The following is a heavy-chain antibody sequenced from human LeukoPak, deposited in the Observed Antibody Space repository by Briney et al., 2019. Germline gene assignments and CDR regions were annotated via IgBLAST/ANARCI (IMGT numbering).Heavy chain of an antibody. CDR3: ARDFARSSGWSI. Sequence: GGSLRLSCAASGFTFSSYSMNWVRQAPGKGLEWVSSISSSSSYIYYADSVKGRFTISRDNAKNSLYLQMNSLTAEDTAVYYCARDFARSSGWSIWGQGTLVTVSS. J-gene: IGHJ4*02. D-gene: IGHD6-19*01. V-gene: IGHV3-21*01. CDR1: GFTFSSYS. CDR2: ISSSSSYI.